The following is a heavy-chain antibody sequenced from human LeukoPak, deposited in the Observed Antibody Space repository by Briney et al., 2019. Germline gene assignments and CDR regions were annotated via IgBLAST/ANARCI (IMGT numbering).Heavy chain of an antibody. V-gene: IGHV1-8*03. D-gene: IGHD4-17*01. CDR1: GYTFTSYH. CDR3: ARMTSLTASGYDY. CDR2: MNPYSGDR. J-gene: IGHJ4*02. Sequence: ASVKVSCKTSGYTFTSYHINWVRQATGQGLEWMGWMNPYSGDRGYAQNFQGRVSITSDASIGTAYMELSSLRSDDTAVYFCARMTSLTASGYDYWGQGTLVTVSS.